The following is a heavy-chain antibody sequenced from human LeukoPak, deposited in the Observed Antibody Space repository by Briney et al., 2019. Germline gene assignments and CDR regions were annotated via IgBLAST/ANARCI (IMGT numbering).Heavy chain of an antibody. V-gene: IGHV4-59*01. CDR1: GGSIISYY. CDR3: ASRKLGNDY. J-gene: IGHJ4*02. Sequence: TSETLSLTCTVSGGSIISYYWSWIRQSPGKGLEWIGYIYYTGSTSYNPSLRSRVTMSADTSKNQFSLKLSSVTAADTAVYYCASRKLGNDYWGQGTLVTVSS. CDR2: IYYTGST. D-gene: IGHD7-27*01.